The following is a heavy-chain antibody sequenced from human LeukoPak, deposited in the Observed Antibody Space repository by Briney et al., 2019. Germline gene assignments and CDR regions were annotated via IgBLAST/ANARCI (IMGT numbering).Heavy chain of an antibody. J-gene: IGHJ4*02. CDR3: ARVVVVAATEVPYYFDY. D-gene: IGHD2-15*01. Sequence: ASVKVSCKASGYTFTSYGITWVRQAPGQGLECMGWISVYNGDTHYAQNLQGRVTMTADTSRNTAYMELRSLRSDDTAVYFCARVVVVAATEVPYYFDYWGQGTLVTVSS. CDR1: GYTFTSYG. V-gene: IGHV1-18*01. CDR2: ISVYNGDT.